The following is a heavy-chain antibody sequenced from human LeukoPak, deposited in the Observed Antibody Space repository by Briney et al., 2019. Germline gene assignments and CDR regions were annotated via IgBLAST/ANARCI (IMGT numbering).Heavy chain of an antibody. Sequence: SETLSLTCTVSGGSISSSSYYWGWIRQPPGKGLEWIGSIYYSGSTYYNPSLKSRVAISVDTSKNQFSLKLSSVTAADTAVYYCARGALYYDFWSGYSWIRKEYYFDYWGQGTLVTVSS. J-gene: IGHJ4*02. CDR2: IYYSGST. CDR3: ARGALYYDFWSGYSWIRKEYYFDY. V-gene: IGHV4-39*01. CDR1: GGSISSSSYY. D-gene: IGHD3-3*01.